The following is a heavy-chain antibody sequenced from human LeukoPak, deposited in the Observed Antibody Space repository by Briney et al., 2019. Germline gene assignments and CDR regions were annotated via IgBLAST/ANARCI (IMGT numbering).Heavy chain of an antibody. CDR2: ISAYNGNT. CDR1: GYTFTSYG. CDR3: ARGWIAALAYYFDY. D-gene: IGHD6-6*01. Sequence: GASVTVSCKASGYTFTSYGISWVRQAPGQGLEWMGWISAYNGNTNYAQKLQGRVTMTTDTSTSTAYMELRSLRSDDTAVYYCARGWIAALAYYFDYWGQGTLVTVSS. V-gene: IGHV1-18*01. J-gene: IGHJ4*02.